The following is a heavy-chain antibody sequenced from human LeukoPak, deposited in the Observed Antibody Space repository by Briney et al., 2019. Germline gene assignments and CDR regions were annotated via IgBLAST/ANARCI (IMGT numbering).Heavy chain of an antibody. V-gene: IGHV3-21*01. D-gene: IGHD3-10*01. CDR1: GFTFSSYT. J-gene: IGHJ4*02. CDR2: ISSGSSYI. CDR3: ARDSESGRITLVRGVNVDY. Sequence: GGSLRLSCAASGFTFSSYTVSWVRQAPGKGLERVSSISSGSSYIYYSDSVKGRFTISRDNAKNSLYLLMNSLRAEDTAVYYCARDSESGRITLVRGVNVDYWGQGTLVTVSS.